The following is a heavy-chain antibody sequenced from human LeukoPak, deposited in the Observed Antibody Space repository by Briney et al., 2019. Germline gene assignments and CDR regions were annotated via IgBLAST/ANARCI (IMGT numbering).Heavy chain of an antibody. J-gene: IGHJ6*04. CDR3: ARTPPGGYGMDV. Sequence: GPSVKVSCKASGGTFSSYAISWVRQAPGQGLEWMGGIIPIFGTANYAQKFQGRVTITADESTSTAYMELSSLRSEDTAVYYCARTPPGGYGMDVWGKGTTVTVSS. V-gene: IGHV1-69*01. CDR1: GGTFSSYA. D-gene: IGHD1-14*01. CDR2: IIPIFGTA.